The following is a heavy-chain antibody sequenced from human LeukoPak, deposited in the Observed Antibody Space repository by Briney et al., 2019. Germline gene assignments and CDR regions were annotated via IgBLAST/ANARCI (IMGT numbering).Heavy chain of an antibody. Sequence: GRSLRLSCAASGFTLSSYAMSWVRQAPGKVLEWVSAISGSDDSTYYADSVKGRFTISRDNSKNTLCLQMNSLRAEDTALYYCAKGRVDDSWGQGTLVTVSS. CDR1: GFTLSSYA. V-gene: IGHV3-23*01. D-gene: IGHD2-2*01. J-gene: IGHJ5*01. CDR2: ISGSDDST. CDR3: AKGRVDDS.